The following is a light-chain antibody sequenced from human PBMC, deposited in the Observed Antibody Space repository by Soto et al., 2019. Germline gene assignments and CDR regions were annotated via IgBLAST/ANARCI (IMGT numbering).Light chain of an antibody. V-gene: IGLV2-14*01. Sequence: QSALTQPASVSGSPGQSITISCTGTSSDVGGYNYVSWYQQHPGKVPKLMIYEVSNRPSGVSNRFSGSKSGDTASLTISGLQAEDEADYYCSSFTNTITRYAFGTGTKLTVL. J-gene: IGLJ1*01. CDR2: EVS. CDR3: SSFTNTITRYA. CDR1: SSDVGGYNY.